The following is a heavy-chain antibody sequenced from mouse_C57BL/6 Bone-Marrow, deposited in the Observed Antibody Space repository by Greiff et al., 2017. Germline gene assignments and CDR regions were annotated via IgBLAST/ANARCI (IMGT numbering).Heavy chain of an antibody. CDR2: IYPGSGNT. Sequence: VQLQQSGAELVRPGASVKLSCKASGYTFTDYYINWVKPRPGQGLEWIARIYPGSGNTYYNEKFKGKATLTAEKSSSTAYMQLSSLTSEDSAVYVCAREDYAWGQGTSLTVSS. J-gene: IGHJ2*02. CDR3: AREDYA. V-gene: IGHV1-76*01. D-gene: IGHD2-4*01. CDR1: GYTFTDYY.